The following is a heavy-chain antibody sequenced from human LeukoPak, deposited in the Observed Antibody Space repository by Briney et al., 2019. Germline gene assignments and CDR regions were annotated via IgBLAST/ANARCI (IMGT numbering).Heavy chain of an antibody. V-gene: IGHV1-69*04. Sequence: AAPVKVSCKASGYTFTSYGISWVRQAPGQGLEWMGRIIPILGIANYAQKFQGRVTITADKSTSTAYMELSSLRSEDTAVYYCARGDDAFDFWGQGTMVTVSS. CDR2: IIPILGIA. CDR1: GYTFTSYG. CDR3: ARGDDAFDF. J-gene: IGHJ3*01.